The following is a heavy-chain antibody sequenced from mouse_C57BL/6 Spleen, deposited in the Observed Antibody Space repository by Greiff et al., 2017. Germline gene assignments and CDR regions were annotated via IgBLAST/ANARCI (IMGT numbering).Heavy chain of an antibody. CDR1: GFTFSDYG. D-gene: IGHD2-1*01. V-gene: IGHV5-17*01. J-gene: IGHJ1*03. CDR3: ARASYGNYVGTYWYFDV. Sequence: EVKLVESGGGLVKPGGSLKLSCAASGFTFSDYGMHWVRQAPEKGLEWVAYISSGSSTIYYADTVKGRFTISRDNAKNTLFLQMTSLRSEDTAMYYCARASYGNYVGTYWYFDVWGTGTTVTVSS. CDR2: ISSGSSTI.